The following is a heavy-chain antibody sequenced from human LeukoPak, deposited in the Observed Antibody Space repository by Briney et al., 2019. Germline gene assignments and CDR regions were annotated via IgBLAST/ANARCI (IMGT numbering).Heavy chain of an antibody. CDR1: VFIFSSYS. V-gene: IGHV3-21*01. D-gene: IGHD3-22*01. CDR3: ARDYDSSGYGHPNDY. J-gene: IGHJ4*02. CDR2: ISSSSSYI. Sequence: GGSLRLSCASSVFIFSSYSMNWVRQAPGKGLEWVSSISSSSSYIYYADSVKGRFTISRDNAKNSLYLQMNSLRAEDTAVYYCARDYDSSGYGHPNDYWGQGTLVTVSS.